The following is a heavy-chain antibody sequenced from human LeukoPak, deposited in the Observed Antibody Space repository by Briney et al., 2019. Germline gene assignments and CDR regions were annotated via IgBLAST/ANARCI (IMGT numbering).Heavy chain of an antibody. V-gene: IGHV4-4*09. CDR2: IYTSGST. CDR1: GGSISSYY. D-gene: IGHD2-2*02. CDR3: ASSKGYCSSTSCYKGSYYYYMDV. Sequence: SETLSLTCTVSGGSISSYYWSWIRQPPGKGLEWIGYIYTSGSTNHNPSLKSRVTISVDTSKNQFSLKLSSVTAADTAVYYCASSKGYCSSTSCYKGSYYYYMDVWGKGTTVTVSS. J-gene: IGHJ6*03.